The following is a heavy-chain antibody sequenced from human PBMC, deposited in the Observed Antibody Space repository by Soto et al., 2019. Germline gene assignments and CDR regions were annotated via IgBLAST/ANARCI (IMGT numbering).Heavy chain of an antibody. D-gene: IGHD3-10*02. J-gene: IGHJ4*02. CDR1: GGTFTDYA. V-gene: IGHV1-69*01. CDR3: AKDVGFQQHLFVFDL. CDR2: TIPMFRSS. Sequence: QVQLVQSGAEAKKPGSSVKVSCKAFGGTFTDYAFSWVRQAPGQGLEWMGGTIPMFRSSNSAQKFKDRLTIFADASAGTAYMELSSMRSDDTAIYYCAKDVGFQQHLFVFDLWGQGTLVTVSS.